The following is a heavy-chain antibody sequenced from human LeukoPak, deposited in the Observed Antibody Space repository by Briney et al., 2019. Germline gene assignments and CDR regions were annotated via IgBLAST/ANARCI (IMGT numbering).Heavy chain of an antibody. V-gene: IGHV3-23*01. CDR2: IIYDGRHT. Sequence: PGGSLRLSCTASGFTFRMYAMSWVRQAPGKGLESVASIIYDGRHTYYAASVKGRFTISRDNSQITLYLQMNSLRAEDTALYYCAKDGLSYDGSTHVYYFQSLGQGTLVTVSS. D-gene: IGHD3-22*01. J-gene: IGHJ4*02. CDR3: AKDGLSYDGSTHVYYFQS. CDR1: GFTFRMYA.